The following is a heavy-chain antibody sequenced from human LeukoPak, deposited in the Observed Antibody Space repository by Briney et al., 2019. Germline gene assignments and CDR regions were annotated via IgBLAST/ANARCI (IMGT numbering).Heavy chain of an antibody. CDR3: ARALGYYYDSSGYYYYYYFDY. V-gene: IGHV1-69*13. CDR2: IIPIFGTA. CDR1: GGTFSSYA. Sequence: SVKVSCKASGGTFSSYAISWVRQAPGQGLEWMGGIIPIFGTANYAQKFQGRVTITADESTSTAYMELSSLRSEDTAVYYCARALGYYYDSSGYYYYYYFDYWGQGTLVTVSS. D-gene: IGHD3-22*01. J-gene: IGHJ4*02.